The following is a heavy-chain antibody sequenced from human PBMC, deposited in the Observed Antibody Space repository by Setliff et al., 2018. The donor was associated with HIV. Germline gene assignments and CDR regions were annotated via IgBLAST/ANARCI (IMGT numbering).Heavy chain of an antibody. V-gene: IGHV3-30*04. J-gene: IGHJ6*02. D-gene: IGHD2-2*01. CDR3: AKVPLFVVVPAALGGMDV. CDR1: GFTFRSYA. CDR2: ISHDGSIE. Sequence: LRLSCAASGFTFRSYAMHWVRQAPGKGLEWVADISHDGSIEDYADSVRGRFTISRDNSKSAVYLQMNSLRPEDTAVYYCAKVPLFVVVPAALGGMDVWGQGTTVTVSS.